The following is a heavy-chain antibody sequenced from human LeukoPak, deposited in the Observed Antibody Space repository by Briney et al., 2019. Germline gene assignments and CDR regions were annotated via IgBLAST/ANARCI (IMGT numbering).Heavy chain of an antibody. D-gene: IGHD3-3*01. CDR1: GGSISSSTYY. V-gene: IGHV4-39*07. J-gene: IGHJ6*03. CDR2: IYYSEST. CDR3: ARAVVDDFWSGYYHYYMDV. Sequence: SETLSLTCTVSGGSISSSTYYWGWIRQPPGKGLEWIGSIYYSESTYYNPSLKSRVTISVDTSKNQFSLKLSSVTAADTAVYYCARAVVDDFWSGYYHYYMDVWGKGTTVTVSS.